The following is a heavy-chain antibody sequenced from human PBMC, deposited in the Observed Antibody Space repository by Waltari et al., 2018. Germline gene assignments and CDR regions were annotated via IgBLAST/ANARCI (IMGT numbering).Heavy chain of an antibody. J-gene: IGHJ6*03. CDR3: ARSGLWFGELPQFSYYMDV. Sequence: QVQLVESGGGVVQPGRSLRLSCAASGFTFSSYGMHWVRQAPAQGLEWVAVIWYDGSNKYYADSVKGRFTISRDNSKNTLYLQMNSLRAEDTAVYYCARSGLWFGELPQFSYYMDVWGKGTTVTVSS. D-gene: IGHD3-10*01. CDR2: IWYDGSNK. V-gene: IGHV3-33*01. CDR1: GFTFSSYG.